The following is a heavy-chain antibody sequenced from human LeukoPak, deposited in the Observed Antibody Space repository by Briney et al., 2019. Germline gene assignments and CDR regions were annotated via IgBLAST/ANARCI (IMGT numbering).Heavy chain of an antibody. CDR1: GGTFTIYA. D-gene: IGHD3-22*01. V-gene: IGHV1-69*04. J-gene: IGHJ1*01. CDR2: IIPILGIP. CDR3: ARVSYYDSSGYPEYFHH. Sequence: SVRLSCTATGGTFTIYATSWVRHAPGQGHEWMGRIIPILGIPNYAQKFQGRVTITADKSTTTAYMELSSLRSEDTAVYYCARVSYYDSSGYPEYFHHWGQGTPVTVSS.